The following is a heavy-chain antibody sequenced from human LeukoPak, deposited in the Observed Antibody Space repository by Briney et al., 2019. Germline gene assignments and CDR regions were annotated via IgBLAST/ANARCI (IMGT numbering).Heavy chain of an antibody. CDR2: IKQDGSEK. Sequence: GGSLRLSCAASGFTFSSYWMSWVRQAPGKGLEWVANIKQDGSEKYYVDSVKGRFTISRDNAKNSLYLQMNSLRAEDTAVYYCARSGGVGLYGMDVWGKGTTVTVSS. CDR1: GFTFSSYW. J-gene: IGHJ6*04. CDR3: ARSGGVGLYGMDV. V-gene: IGHV3-7*03. D-gene: IGHD3-3*01.